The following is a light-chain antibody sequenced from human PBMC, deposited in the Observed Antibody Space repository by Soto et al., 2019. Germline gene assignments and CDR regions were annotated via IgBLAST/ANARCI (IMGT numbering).Light chain of an antibody. CDR1: SSDVGGYKY. V-gene: IGLV2-14*01. CDR2: EVN. J-gene: IGLJ1*01. CDR3: TSYTSRYTFV. Sequence: QSVLTQPASVSGSPGQSITISCTGSSSDVGGYKYVSWYQQHPGKAPKLIIYEVNNRPSGVSNRFSGSKSGNTASLTISGLQPEDEADYYCTSYTSRYTFVFGSGTKLTVL.